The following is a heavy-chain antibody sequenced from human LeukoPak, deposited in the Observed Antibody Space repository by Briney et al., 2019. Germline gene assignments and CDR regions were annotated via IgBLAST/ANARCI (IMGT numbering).Heavy chain of an antibody. CDR1: GFTFSSYE. V-gene: IGHV3-48*03. CDR2: ITGSGSTI. D-gene: IGHD6-19*01. Sequence: PGGSLRLSCAASGFTFSSYEMNWVRQAPGKGLEWVPYITGSGSTIYYADSVKGRFTISRDNAKNSLYLQVNSLRAEDTAVYYCARGGSASGWYYFDYWGQGTLVTVSS. J-gene: IGHJ4*02. CDR3: ARGGSASGWYYFDY.